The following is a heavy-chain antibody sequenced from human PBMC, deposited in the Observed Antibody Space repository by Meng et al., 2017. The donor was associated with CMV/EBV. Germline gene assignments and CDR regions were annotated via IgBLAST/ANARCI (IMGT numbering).Heavy chain of an antibody. V-gene: IGHV4-39*07. J-gene: IGHJ6*02. CDR2: IYYSGST. Sequence: GSLRLSCTVSGGSISSSSYYWGWIRQPPGKGPEWIGSIYYSGSTYYNPSLKSRVTISVDTSKNQFSLKLSSVTAADTAVYYCARFERTYGMDVWGQGTTVTVSS. CDR3: ARFERTYGMDV. CDR1: GGSISSSSYY.